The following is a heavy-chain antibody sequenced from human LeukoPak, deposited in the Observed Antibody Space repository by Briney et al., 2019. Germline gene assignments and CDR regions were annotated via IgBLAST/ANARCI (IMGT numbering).Heavy chain of an antibody. D-gene: IGHD3-3*01. CDR1: GYTFTSYG. V-gene: IGHV1-18*01. J-gene: IGHJ6*03. CDR2: ISAYNGNT. CDR3: ARNYQAWSGCPPYYYYYYMGV. Sequence: ASVKVSCKASGYTFTSYGISWVRQAPGQGLEWMGWISAYNGNTNYAQKLQGRVTMTTDTSTSTAYMELRSLRSDDTAVYYCARNYQAWSGCPPYYYYYYMGVWGKGTTVTVSS.